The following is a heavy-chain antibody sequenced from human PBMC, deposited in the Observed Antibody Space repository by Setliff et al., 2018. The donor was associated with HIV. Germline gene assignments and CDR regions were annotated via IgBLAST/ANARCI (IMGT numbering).Heavy chain of an antibody. D-gene: IGHD3-22*01. CDR2: IGANNGNT. Sequence: GASVKVSCKTSGYTFTKYGITWVRQAPGQGLEWMGWIGANNGNTNYAQKFQGRVTMTTDTSTRTAYMELGNLRSDDTAVYYCARRGYSYDTSGYYYYFDYWGQGTLVTVSS. CDR3: ARRGYSYDTSGYYYYFDY. V-gene: IGHV1-18*01. CDR1: GYTFTKYG. J-gene: IGHJ4*02.